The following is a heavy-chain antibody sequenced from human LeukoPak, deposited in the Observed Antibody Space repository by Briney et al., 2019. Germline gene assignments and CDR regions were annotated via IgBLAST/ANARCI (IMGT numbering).Heavy chain of an antibody. CDR3: ARNAHSFDSSGYYFHF. Sequence: GGSLRLSCAASGFTLSEYGMHWVRQAPGKGLEWVAFIRYDGNKKYYIDSVRGRFTTSRDNSMNTVSLQMDSLRTEDTAVYYCARNAHSFDSSGYYFHFWGQGTRVTVSS. J-gene: IGHJ4*02. D-gene: IGHD3-22*01. V-gene: IGHV3-30*02. CDR2: IRYDGNKK. CDR1: GFTLSEYG.